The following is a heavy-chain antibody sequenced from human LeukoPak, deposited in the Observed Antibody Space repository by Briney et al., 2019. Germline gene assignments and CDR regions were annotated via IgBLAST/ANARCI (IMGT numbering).Heavy chain of an antibody. CDR2: ISSSSSYI. V-gene: IGHV3-21*01. CDR3: ARQSGWGSGYISH. D-gene: IGHD3-22*01. J-gene: IGHJ4*02. Sequence: GGSLRLSCVASGFAFKTYSMNWVRQAPGKGLEWVSSISSSSSYIYYADSVKGRFTISRDNAKNSLYLQMNSLRAEDTAVHYCARQSGWGSGYISHWGQGTLVTVSS. CDR1: GFAFKTYS.